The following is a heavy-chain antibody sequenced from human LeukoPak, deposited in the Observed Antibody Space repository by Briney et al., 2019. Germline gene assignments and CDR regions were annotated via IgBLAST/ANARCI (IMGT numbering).Heavy chain of an antibody. CDR2: LYYGEST. CDR3: ARSQRGSSWQQPYYYYYYYMDV. J-gene: IGHJ6*03. Sequence: SETLSLTCTVSGGSISSSSYYWGWIRQPPRKGLEWIGSLYYGESTYFNPSLKSRVTISVDTSKNQFSLHLSSVTAADTAVYYCARSQRGSSWQQPYYYYYYYMDVWGKGTTVTVSS. V-gene: IGHV4-39*01. CDR1: GGSISSSSYY. D-gene: IGHD6-13*01.